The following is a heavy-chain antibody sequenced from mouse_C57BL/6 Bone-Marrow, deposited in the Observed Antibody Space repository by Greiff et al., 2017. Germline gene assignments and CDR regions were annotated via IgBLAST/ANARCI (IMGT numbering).Heavy chain of an antibody. J-gene: IGHJ2*01. D-gene: IGHD2-2*01. CDR2: INPSSGYT. CDR1: GYTFTSYW. V-gene: IGHV1-7*01. CDR3: AATMVTTSY. Sequence: QVQLKQSGAELAKPGASVQLSCKASGYTFTSYWMHWVKQRPGQGLEWIGYINPSSGYTKYNQKFKDKATLTADKSSSTAYMQLSSRTYEDSAVYYCAATMVTTSYWGQGTTLTVAS.